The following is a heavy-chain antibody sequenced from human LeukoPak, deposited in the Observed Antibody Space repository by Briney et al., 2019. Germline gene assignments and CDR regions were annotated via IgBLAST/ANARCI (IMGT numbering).Heavy chain of an antibody. CDR2: IYPGDSDA. V-gene: IGHV5-51*01. CDR3: ARSASGWGFDD. D-gene: IGHD6-19*01. CDR1: GYSFTTYW. J-gene: IGHJ4*02. Sequence: GESLKISCKGSGYSFTTYWIGWVRRMSGKDLVWMGIIYPGDSDARYSPSFQGQVTISADKSISTAYLQWSSLKASDSAMYYCARSASGWGFDDWGQGTLVTVSS.